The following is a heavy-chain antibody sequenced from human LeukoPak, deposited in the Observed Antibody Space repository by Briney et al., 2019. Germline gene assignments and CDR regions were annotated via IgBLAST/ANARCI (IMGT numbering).Heavy chain of an antibody. Sequence: GGSLRLSCAASGFTFDSFGMHWVRQAPGKGLEWVAVISYDGSNKYFADSVKGRFTISRDNSKNTLYLQMNSLRAEDTAVYYCARGGSPPEALGDTFDVWGHGTLVTVSS. CDR1: GFTFDSFG. V-gene: IGHV3-30*03. J-gene: IGHJ3*01. CDR3: ARGGSPPEALGDTFDV. D-gene: IGHD1-26*01. CDR2: ISYDGSNK.